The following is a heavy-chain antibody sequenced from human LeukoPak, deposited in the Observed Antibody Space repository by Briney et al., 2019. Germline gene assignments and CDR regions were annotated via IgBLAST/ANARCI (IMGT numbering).Heavy chain of an antibody. CDR1: GGSFSGYY. CDR2: IYYSGST. Sequence: SETLSLTCAVYGGSFSGYYWSWIRQPPGKGLEWIGYIYYSGSTNYNPSLKSRVTISVDTSKNQFSLKLSSVTAADTAVYYCARDGRSIFGVVTFDYWGQGTLVTVSS. V-gene: IGHV4-59*12. J-gene: IGHJ4*02. CDR3: ARDGRSIFGVVTFDY. D-gene: IGHD3-3*01.